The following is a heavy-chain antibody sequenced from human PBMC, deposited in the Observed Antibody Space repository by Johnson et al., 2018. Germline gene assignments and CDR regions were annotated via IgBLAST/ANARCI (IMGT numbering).Heavy chain of an antibody. Sequence: QVQLVQSGAEVKKPGASVKVSCKASVYTFTSYAIHWVRQAPGQRLEWMGWINVGNGNTKYSQKFQGRVTITRDTSASTAYMELSSLTSEDTAVYYCAREGMDSGTYYGEGAFDIWGQGTMVTVSS. J-gene: IGHJ3*02. CDR3: AREGMDSGTYYGEGAFDI. CDR1: VYTFTSYA. CDR2: INVGNGNT. V-gene: IGHV1-3*01. D-gene: IGHD1-26*01.